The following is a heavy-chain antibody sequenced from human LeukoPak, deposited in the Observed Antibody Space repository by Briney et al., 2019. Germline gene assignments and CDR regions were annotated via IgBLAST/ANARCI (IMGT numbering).Heavy chain of an antibody. D-gene: IGHD6-6*01. CDR2: IYDSGST. V-gene: IGHV4-31*03. Sequence: SETLSLTCTVSGGSISSGGYYWSWTRQHPGKGVEWIGYIYDSGSTYYNTSLKSRVTISVDTSKNQFSLKLSSVTAADTAVYYCARGRSSDYWGQGTLVTVSS. J-gene: IGHJ4*02. CDR3: ARGRSSDY. CDR1: GGSISSGGYY.